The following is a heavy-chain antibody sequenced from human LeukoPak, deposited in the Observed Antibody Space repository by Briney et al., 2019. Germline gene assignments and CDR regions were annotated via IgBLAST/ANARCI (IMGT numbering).Heavy chain of an antibody. CDR1: SGSISSSSYY. Sequence: SETLSLTCTVSSGSISSSSYYWGWIRQPPGKGLEWIGSIYYSGSTYYNPSLKSRVTISVDTSKNQFSLKLSSVTAADTAVYYCARVDGSWSKNWFDPWGQGTLVTVSS. CDR3: ARVDGSWSKNWFDP. V-gene: IGHV4-39*07. CDR2: IYYSGST. J-gene: IGHJ5*02. D-gene: IGHD6-13*01.